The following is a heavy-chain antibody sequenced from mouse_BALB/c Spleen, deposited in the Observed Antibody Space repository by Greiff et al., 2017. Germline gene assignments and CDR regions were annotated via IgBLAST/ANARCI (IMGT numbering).Heavy chain of an antibody. V-gene: IGHV1-9*01. CDR3: ARKVVITTVEGGFAY. J-gene: IGHJ3*01. CDR1: GYTFSSYW. CDR2: ILPGSGST. Sequence: QVQLQQSGAELMKPGASVKISCKATGYTFSSYWIEWVKQRPGHGLEWIGEILPGSGSTNYNEKFKGKATFTADTSSNTAYMQLSSLTSEDSAVYYCARKVVITTVEGGFAYWGQGTLVTVSA. D-gene: IGHD1-1*01.